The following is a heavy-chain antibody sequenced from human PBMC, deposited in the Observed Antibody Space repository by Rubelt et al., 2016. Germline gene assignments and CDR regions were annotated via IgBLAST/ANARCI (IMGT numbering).Heavy chain of an antibody. V-gene: IGHV1-18*01. CDR3: ARVMITFGGVIEVGWFDP. CDR1: GYTFTTYG. D-gene: IGHD3-16*02. Sequence: QVQLVQSGAEVKKPGASVKVSCKASGYTFTTYGISWVRQAPGQGLAWMGWISTYNGNTNYAQKVQGRVTMTTDTSTSTAYMELRSLRSDDTAVYYCARVMITFGGVIEVGWFDPWGQGTLVTVSS. J-gene: IGHJ5*02. CDR2: ISTYNGNT.